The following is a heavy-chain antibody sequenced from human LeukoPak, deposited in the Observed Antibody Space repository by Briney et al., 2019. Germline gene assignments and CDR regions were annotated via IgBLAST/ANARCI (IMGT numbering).Heavy chain of an antibody. Sequence: KPGGSLRLSCAASGFTFISYAMTWVRQAPGKGLEWVSAISASGGITYYADSVKGRFTISRDNSKNTLYLQMNSLRAEDTAVYYCARTDYSTWSDFHDWGKGTLVTVSS. CDR1: GFTFISYA. CDR3: ARTDYSTWSDFHD. J-gene: IGHJ4*02. D-gene: IGHD6-6*01. V-gene: IGHV3-23*01. CDR2: ISASGGIT.